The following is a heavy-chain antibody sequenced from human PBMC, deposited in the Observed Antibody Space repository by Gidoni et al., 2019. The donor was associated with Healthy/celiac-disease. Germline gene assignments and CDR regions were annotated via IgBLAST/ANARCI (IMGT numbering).Heavy chain of an antibody. D-gene: IGHD1-7*01. CDR1: GFAFSSYA. V-gene: IGHV3-23*01. CDR3: AKGTGTTNGYFDY. CDR2: ISGSGGST. Sequence: EVQLLASGVGLVQPGGSLRLSCAASGFAFSSYAMSCVRQAPGKGLEWVSAISGSGGSTYYADSGKGRLTISRDNSKNTLYLQMNSLSAEDPAVYYCAKGTGTTNGYFDYWGQGTLVTVSS. J-gene: IGHJ4*02.